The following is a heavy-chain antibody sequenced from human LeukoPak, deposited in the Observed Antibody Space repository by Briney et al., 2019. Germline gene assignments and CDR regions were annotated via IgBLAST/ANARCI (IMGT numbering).Heavy chain of an antibody. Sequence: GGSLRLSCAASGFTFSSNYMSWVRQAPGKGLEGVSVIYSGGSTYYADSVKGRFTISRDNSKNTLYLQMNSLRAEDTAVYYCARRGAYCSSTSCCSFDPRGQGTLVTVSS. J-gene: IGHJ5*02. V-gene: IGHV3-53*05. CDR1: GFTFSSNY. D-gene: IGHD2-2*01. CDR2: IYSGGST. CDR3: ARRGAYCSSTSCCSFDP.